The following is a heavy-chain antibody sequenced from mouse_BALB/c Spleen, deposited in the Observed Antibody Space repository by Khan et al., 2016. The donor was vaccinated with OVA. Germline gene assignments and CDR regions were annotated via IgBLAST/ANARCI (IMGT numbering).Heavy chain of an antibody. J-gene: IGHJ4*01. CDR2: ISPGSGTP. D-gene: IGHD1-1*01. CDR1: GYTITSYW. Sequence: DLVKPGASVKLSCKASGYTITSYWINWIKQRPGQGLEWIGRISPGSGTPYYNEMFKGKATLTVDTSSSTAYIQLSSLSSEDSAVYFCARENYYGSSHYAMDYWGQGTSVTASS. V-gene: IGHV1S41*01. CDR3: ARENYYGSSHYAMDY.